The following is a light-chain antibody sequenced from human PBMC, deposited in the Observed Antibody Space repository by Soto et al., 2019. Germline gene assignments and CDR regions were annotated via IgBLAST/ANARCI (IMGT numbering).Light chain of an antibody. V-gene: IGKV3-15*01. CDR3: QQYNNWPRT. J-gene: IGKJ1*01. CDR1: QSVSSN. CDR2: GAS. Sequence: EIVMTQSPATLSVSPGERATLSCRASQSVSSNLAWYQQTPDQAPRLLIYGASTRATGIPARFSGSRSGTEFTLTISSLQSEDFAIYYCQQYNNWPRTFGQGTKVEIK.